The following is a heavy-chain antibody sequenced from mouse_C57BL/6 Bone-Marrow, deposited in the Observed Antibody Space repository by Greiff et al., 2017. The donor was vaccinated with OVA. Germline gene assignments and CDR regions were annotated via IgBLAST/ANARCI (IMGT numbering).Heavy chain of an antibody. D-gene: IGHD1-1*01. CDR1: GYAFSSSW. Sequence: VQLQQSGPELVKPGASVKISCKASGYAFSSSWMNWVKQRPGKGLEWIGRIYPGDGDTNYNGKFKGKATLTADKSSSTAYMQLSSLTSEDSAVYFCEGTTVVRYFDVWGTGTTVTVSS. V-gene: IGHV1-82*01. CDR2: IYPGDGDT. CDR3: EGTTVVRYFDV. J-gene: IGHJ1*03.